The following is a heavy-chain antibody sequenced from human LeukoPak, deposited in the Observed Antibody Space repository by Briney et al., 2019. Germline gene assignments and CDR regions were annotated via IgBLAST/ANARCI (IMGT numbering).Heavy chain of an antibody. Sequence: GGSLRLSCAASGFTFSSYGMHWVRQAPGKGLEWVAVIWYDGSNKYYADSVKGRFTISRDNSKNTLYLQMNSLRAEDTAVYYCARDITNTVVTPRRYYYYGMDVRGQGTTVTVSS. J-gene: IGHJ6*02. V-gene: IGHV3-33*01. CDR2: IWYDGSNK. CDR1: GFTFSSYG. CDR3: ARDITNTVVTPRRYYYYGMDV. D-gene: IGHD4-23*01.